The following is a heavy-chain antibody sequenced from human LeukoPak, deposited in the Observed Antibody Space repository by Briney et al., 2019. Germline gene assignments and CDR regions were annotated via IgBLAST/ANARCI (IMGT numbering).Heavy chain of an antibody. CDR3: TKRQGSTSGSYDYFDP. Sequence: PSETLSLTCTVSGGSISGNYWSWIRQPPGQGLEWIAYIHSSGYTNYNPSLKSRVTISVDTSNNQFSLKVTSVTAADTAMYYCTKRQGSTSGSYDYFDPWGQGALVTVSS. D-gene: IGHD1-26*01. J-gene: IGHJ5*02. CDR2: IHSSGYT. V-gene: IGHV4-4*09. CDR1: GGSISGNY.